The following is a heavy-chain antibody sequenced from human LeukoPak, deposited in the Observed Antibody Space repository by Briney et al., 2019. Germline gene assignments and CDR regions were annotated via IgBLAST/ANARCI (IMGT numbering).Heavy chain of an antibody. V-gene: IGHV3-53*01. CDR2: IYSGGGT. CDR3: AGAPKDRGPFDY. J-gene: IGHJ4*02. Sequence: GGSLRLSCAASGFTVSSNYMTWVRQAPGKGLERVSVIYSGGGTYYADSVKGRFTISRDNSKNTLYLQMNSLRAEDTAVYYYAGAPKDRGPFDYWGQGTLVTVSS. CDR1: GFTVSSNY. D-gene: IGHD1-14*01.